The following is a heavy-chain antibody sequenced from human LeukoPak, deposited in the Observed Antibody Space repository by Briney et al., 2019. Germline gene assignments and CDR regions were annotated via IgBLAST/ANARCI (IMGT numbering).Heavy chain of an antibody. CDR2: ISGSGGST. V-gene: IGHV3-23*01. CDR3: ATITVTTTLNY. Sequence: GGSQRLSCAASGFTFNSYAMSWVRQAPGKGLEGVSAISGSGGSTYYADSVKGRFTISRDNSKNTLYLQMNSLRAEDTAVYYCATITVTTTLNYWGQGTLVTVSS. D-gene: IGHD4-17*01. J-gene: IGHJ4*02. CDR1: GFTFNSYA.